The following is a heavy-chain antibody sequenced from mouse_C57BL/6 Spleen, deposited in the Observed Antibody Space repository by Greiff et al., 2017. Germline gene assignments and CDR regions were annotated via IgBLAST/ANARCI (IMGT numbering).Heavy chain of an antibody. D-gene: IGHD2-1*01. J-gene: IGHJ2*01. CDR2: IYPGDGDT. CDR1: GYAFSSSW. Sequence: VQLQQSGPELVKPGASVKISCKASGYAFSSSWMNWVKQRPGKGLEWIGRIYPGDGDTNYNGKFKGKATLTADKSSSTASMQLSSLTSEDAEVYFCARTGSYYGFDYWGQGTTLTVSS. CDR3: ARTGSYYGFDY. V-gene: IGHV1-82*01.